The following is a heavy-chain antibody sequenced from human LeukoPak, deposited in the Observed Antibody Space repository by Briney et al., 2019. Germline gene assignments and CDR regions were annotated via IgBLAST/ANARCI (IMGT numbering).Heavy chain of an antibody. CDR2: IYYSGST. CDR1: GGSISSYY. J-gene: IGHJ4*02. Sequence: PSETLSLTCTVSGGSISSYYWSWIRQPPGKGVEWVGYIYYSGSTNYNPSLKSRVTISVDTSKNQFSLKLSSVTAADTAVYYCARDPDSSSWYYFDYWRQGTLVTVSS. D-gene: IGHD6-13*01. CDR3: ARDPDSSSWYYFDY. V-gene: IGHV4-59*01.